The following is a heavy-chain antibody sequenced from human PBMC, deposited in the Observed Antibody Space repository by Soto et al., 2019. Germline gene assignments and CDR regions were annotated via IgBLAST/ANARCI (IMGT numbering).Heavy chain of an antibody. Sequence: QVQLVQSEAEVKKPGASVKVSCKASGYTFTSYGITWVRQAPGQGLEWMGWISANNGNTNYAQKFQGRVTMTTDTSTTTLYMELRSLRSDDTAVYYCARVVVLRGVNWFDPWGQGTLVTVSS. CDR2: ISANNGNT. CDR1: GYTFTSYG. J-gene: IGHJ5*02. CDR3: ARVVVLRGVNWFDP. D-gene: IGHD3-10*01. V-gene: IGHV1-18*01.